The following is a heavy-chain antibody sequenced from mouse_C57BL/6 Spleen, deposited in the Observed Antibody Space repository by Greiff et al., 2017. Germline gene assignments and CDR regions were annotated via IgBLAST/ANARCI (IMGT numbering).Heavy chain of an antibody. V-gene: IGHV1-55*01. Sequence: QVQLQQPGAELVKPGASVKMSCKASGYTFTSYWITWVKQRPGQGLKWIGDIYPGSGSTNYNEKFKSKATLTVDTSSSTAYMQLSSLTSEDSAVYYCAREEGDLYYFDYWGQGTTLTVSS. J-gene: IGHJ2*01. D-gene: IGHD3-3*01. CDR2: IYPGSGST. CDR3: AREEGDLYYFDY. CDR1: GYTFTSYW.